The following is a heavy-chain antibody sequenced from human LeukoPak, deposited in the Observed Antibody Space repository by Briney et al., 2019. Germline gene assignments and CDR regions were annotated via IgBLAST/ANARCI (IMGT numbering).Heavy chain of an antibody. CDR2: IYYSGST. CDR3: ARVRGGFDY. D-gene: IGHD3-16*01. Sequence: SEALSLTCTVSGVSISSYYWSWIRQPPGKGLEWIGYIYYSGSTNYNPSLKSRVTISVDTSKNQFSLKLSSVTAADTAVYYCARVRGGFDYWGQGTLVTVSS. V-gene: IGHV4-59*01. CDR1: GVSISSYY. J-gene: IGHJ4*02.